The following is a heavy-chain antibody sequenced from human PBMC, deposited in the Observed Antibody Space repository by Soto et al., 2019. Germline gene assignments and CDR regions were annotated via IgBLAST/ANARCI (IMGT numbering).Heavy chain of an antibody. CDR2: IYYSGST. CDR3: TTYDILTGYYRGWFDP. Sequence: PSETLSLTCTVSGGSISSSSYYWGWIRQPPGKGLEWIGSIYYSGSTYYNPSLKSRVTISVDTSKNQFSLKLSSVTAADTAVYYCTTYDILTGYYRGWFDPWGQGTLVTVSS. D-gene: IGHD3-9*01. V-gene: IGHV4-39*01. CDR1: GGSISSSSYY. J-gene: IGHJ5*02.